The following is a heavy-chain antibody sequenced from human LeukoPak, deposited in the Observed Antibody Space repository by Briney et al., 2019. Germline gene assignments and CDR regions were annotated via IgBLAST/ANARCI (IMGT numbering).Heavy chain of an antibody. CDR1: GGSISNYY. J-gene: IGHJ4*02. Sequence: SETLSLTCTVSGGSISNYYWSWIRQPPGKGLEWIGYIYYSGSTNYNPSLKSRVTISVDTSKNQISLKLSSVTAADTAVYYCTRPPLLDYWGQGTLVTVSS. CDR2: IYYSGST. CDR3: TRPPLLDY. V-gene: IGHV4-59*08.